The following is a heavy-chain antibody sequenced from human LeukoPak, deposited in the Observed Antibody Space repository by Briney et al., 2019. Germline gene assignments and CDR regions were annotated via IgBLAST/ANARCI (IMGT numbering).Heavy chain of an antibody. CDR1: GGSISSYY. D-gene: IGHD3-3*01. CDR2: IYYSGGT. J-gene: IGHJ5*02. V-gene: IGHV4-59*12. Sequence: PSETLPLTCTVSGGSISSYYWSWIRQPPGKGLEWIAYIYYSGGTNYNPSLKSRVTISVDTSKNQFSLKLSSVTAADTAVYYCARGGGFDPWGQGTLVTVSS. CDR3: ARGGGFDP.